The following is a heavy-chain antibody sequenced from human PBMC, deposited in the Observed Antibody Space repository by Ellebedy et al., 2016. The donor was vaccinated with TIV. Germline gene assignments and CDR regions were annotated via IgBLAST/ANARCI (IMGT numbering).Heavy chain of an antibody. CDR3: AKRGASRPGFYYYGMDV. J-gene: IGHJ6*02. CDR2: ISNDGINK. V-gene: IGHV3-30*18. CDR1: GFSFSISD. Sequence: PGGSLRLSCAASGFSFSISDMYWVRQAPGKGLEWVAFISNDGINKNYVGSVKGRFTISRDNSRNTLYLQVNSLRAEDTAVYYCAKRGASRPGFYYYGMDVWGQGTAVTVSS. D-gene: IGHD1-26*01.